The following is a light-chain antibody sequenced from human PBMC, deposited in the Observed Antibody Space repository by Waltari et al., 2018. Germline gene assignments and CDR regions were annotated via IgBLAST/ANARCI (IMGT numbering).Light chain of an antibody. Sequence: DIVMTQSPDSLAVSLGERATINCKSRQSFLFNFNHKHYLGWYQHKPGRPPKPLIYWASTRESGVPDRFSGSGSGTDFNLTISSLQAEDVAVYYCQQYYSLPWAFGQGTKVEIK. V-gene: IGKV4-1*01. CDR1: QSFLFNFNHKHY. J-gene: IGKJ1*01. CDR3: QQYYSLPWA. CDR2: WAS.